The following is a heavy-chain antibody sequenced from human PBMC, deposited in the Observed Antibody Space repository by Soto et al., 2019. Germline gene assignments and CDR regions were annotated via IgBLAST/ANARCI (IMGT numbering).Heavy chain of an antibody. J-gene: IGHJ2*01. CDR1: GGTFSNYA. D-gene: IGHD6-13*01. V-gene: IGHV1-69*01. Sequence: QVQLVQSGAEVKKPGSSVKVSCKASGGTFSNYAISWVRQAPGQGLEWMGGIIPIFGTANYAQKFQGRVTITADESTSTAYMELSSLRSEDTAVYYCARVRRQQLSLWYFDLWGRGTLVTVSS. CDR3: ARVRRQQLSLWYFDL. CDR2: IIPIFGTA.